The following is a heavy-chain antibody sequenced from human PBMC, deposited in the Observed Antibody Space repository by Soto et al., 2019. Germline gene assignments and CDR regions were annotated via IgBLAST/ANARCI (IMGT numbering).Heavy chain of an antibody. Sequence: GASVKVSCKASGGTFSSYAISWVRQAPGQGLEWMGGIIPIFGTANYAQKLQGRVTLTADESTSTAYMELSSLRPEDTAVYYCASDSYRGYSGYDFTPDALDIWGQGAILTVS. V-gene: IGHV1-69*13. J-gene: IGHJ3*02. CDR1: GGTFSSYA. D-gene: IGHD5-12*01. CDR2: IIPIFGTA. CDR3: ASDSYRGYSGYDFTPDALDI.